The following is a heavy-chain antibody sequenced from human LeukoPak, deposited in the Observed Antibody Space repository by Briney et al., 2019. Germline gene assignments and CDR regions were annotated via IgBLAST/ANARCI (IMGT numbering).Heavy chain of an antibody. Sequence: GRSLRLSCAASGFTFDDYAMHWVRQAPGKGLEWVSGISWNSGSIGYADSVKGRFTISRDNAKNSLYLQMNSLRAEDTALYYCAKDRLDVVTTDFDYWGPGNLVTVSS. CDR2: ISWNSGSI. J-gene: IGHJ4*02. V-gene: IGHV3-9*01. D-gene: IGHD4-11*01. CDR1: GFTFDDYA. CDR3: AKDRLDVVTTDFDY.